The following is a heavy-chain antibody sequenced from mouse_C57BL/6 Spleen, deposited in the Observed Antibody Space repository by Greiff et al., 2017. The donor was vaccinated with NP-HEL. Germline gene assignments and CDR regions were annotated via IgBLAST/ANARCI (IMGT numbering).Heavy chain of an antibody. J-gene: IGHJ1*03. Sequence: VMMVESEGGLVQPGSSMKLSCTASGFTFSDYYMAWVRQVPEKGLEWVANINYDGSSTYYLDSLKSRFIISRDNAKNILYLQMSSLKSEDTATYYCAREAGSSPYWYFDVWGTGTTVTVSS. D-gene: IGHD1-1*01. V-gene: IGHV5-16*01. CDR3: AREAGSSPYWYFDV. CDR1: GFTFSDYY. CDR2: INYDGSST.